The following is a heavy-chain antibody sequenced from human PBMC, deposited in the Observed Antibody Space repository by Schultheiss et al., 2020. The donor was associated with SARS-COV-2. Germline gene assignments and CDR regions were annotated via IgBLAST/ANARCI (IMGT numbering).Heavy chain of an antibody. V-gene: IGHV3-23*01. J-gene: IGHJ4*02. D-gene: IGHD3-10*01. CDR3: ARGRITMVRGVIRGVYFDY. CDR1: GFTFSSYA. Sequence: GGSLRLSCAASGFTFSSYAMSWVRQAPGKGLEWVSAISGSGGSTYYADSVKGRFTISRDNSKNTLYLQMNSLRAEDTAVYYCARGRITMVRGVIRGVYFDYWGQGALVTVSS. CDR2: ISGSGGST.